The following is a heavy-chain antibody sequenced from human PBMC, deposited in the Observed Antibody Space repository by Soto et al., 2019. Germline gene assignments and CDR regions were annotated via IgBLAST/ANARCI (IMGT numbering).Heavy chain of an antibody. CDR3: PGERSGGGGNGFDP. V-gene: IGHV1-8*01. CDR2: MNPNSGNT. Sequence: QVQLVQSGAEVKKPGASVKVSCKASGYTFTSYDINWVRQATGQGLEWMGWMNPNSGNTAYAQKFQGRVTMTRNTPQSTAYMGRATRESEDPAVYYCPGERSGGGGNGFDPWGQGTLVTVSS. CDR1: GYTFTSYD. D-gene: IGHD1-26*01. J-gene: IGHJ5*02.